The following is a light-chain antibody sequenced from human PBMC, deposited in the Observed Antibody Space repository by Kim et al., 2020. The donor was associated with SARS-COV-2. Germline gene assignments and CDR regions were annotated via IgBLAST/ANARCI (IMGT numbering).Light chain of an antibody. CDR3: GTWYSSLSLWV. Sequence: GQKVTISCSGSSSNIGNNYVSWYQQLPGTAPKVLIYDNNKRPSGIPDRLSGSKSGTSATLGITGLQTGDEADYYCGTWYSSLSLWVFGGGTQLTVL. V-gene: IGLV1-51*01. CDR2: DNN. J-gene: IGLJ3*02. CDR1: SSNIGNNY.